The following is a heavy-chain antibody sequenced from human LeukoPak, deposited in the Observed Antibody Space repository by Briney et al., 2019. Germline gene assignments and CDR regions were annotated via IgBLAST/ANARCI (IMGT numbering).Heavy chain of an antibody. V-gene: IGHV1-2*02. J-gene: IGHJ4*02. CDR3: ARDLDFWSGPTFDY. CDR1: GYTFTSYY. D-gene: IGHD3-3*01. Sequence: PVASVKVSCKASGYTFTSYYMHWVRQAPGQGLEWMGWINPNSGGTNYAQKFQGRVTMTRDTSISTAYMELSRLRSDDTAVYYCARDLDFWSGPTFDYWGQGTLVTVSS. CDR2: INPNSGGT.